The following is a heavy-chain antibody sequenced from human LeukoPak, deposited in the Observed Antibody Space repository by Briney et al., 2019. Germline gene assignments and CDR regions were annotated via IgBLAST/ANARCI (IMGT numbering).Heavy chain of an antibody. CDR2: ISAYNGNT. D-gene: IGHD3-16*02. CDR3: ARVYDYVWGSYLPDY. V-gene: IGHV1-18*01. Sequence: ASVTVSRKASGYTFTSYGISWVRQAPGQGLEWMGWISAYNGNTNYAQKLQGRVTMTTDTSTSTAYMELRSLRSDDTAVYYCARVYDYVWGSYLPDYWGQGTLVTVSS. CDR1: GYTFTSYG. J-gene: IGHJ4*02.